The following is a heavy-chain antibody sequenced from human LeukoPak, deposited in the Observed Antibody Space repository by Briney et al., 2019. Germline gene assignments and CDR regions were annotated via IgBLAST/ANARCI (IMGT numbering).Heavy chain of an antibody. D-gene: IGHD2-2*01. CDR1: GYTFTSYG. CDR2: ISAYNGNT. CDR3: ARDPGLVVPYQLLFYYYYGMDV. J-gene: IGHJ6*02. Sequence: ASVKVSCKASGYTFTSYGISWVRQAPGQGLEWMGWISAYNGNTNYAQKLQGRVTMTTDTSTSTAYMELRSLRSDDTAVYYCARDPGLVVPYQLLFYYYYGMDVWGQETTVTVSS. V-gene: IGHV1-18*01.